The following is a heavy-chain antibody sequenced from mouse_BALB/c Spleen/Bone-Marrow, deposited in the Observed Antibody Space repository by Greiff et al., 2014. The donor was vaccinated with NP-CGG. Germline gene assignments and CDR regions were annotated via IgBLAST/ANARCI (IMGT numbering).Heavy chain of an antibody. V-gene: IGHV1-67*01. CDR2: ISTYSGNT. Sequence: QVQLQQPGPELVRPGVSVKISWKGSGYTFTDYAMHWVKQSHAKSLEWIGVISTYSGNTNYNQKFKGKATMTVDKSSSTAYMELARLTSEDSAIYYCARGNRYDGAWFAYWGQGTLVTVSA. D-gene: IGHD2-14*01. CDR3: ARGNRYDGAWFAY. CDR1: GYTFTDYA. J-gene: IGHJ3*01.